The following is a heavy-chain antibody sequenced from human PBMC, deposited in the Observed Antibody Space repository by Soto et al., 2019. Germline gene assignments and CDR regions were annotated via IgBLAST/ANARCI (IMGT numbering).Heavy chain of an antibody. CDR2: IYYSGST. CDR3: ARHLPGVGGFGS. J-gene: IGHJ5*01. CDR1: GGSISSSSYY. D-gene: IGHD3-16*01. V-gene: IGHV4-39*01. Sequence: SQTLSLTCTVSGGSISSSSYYWGWIRQPPGKGLEWIGSIYYSGSTYYNPSLKSRVTISVDTSKNQFSLKLSSVTAADTAVYYCARHLPGVGGFGSWGQGTLVTVSS.